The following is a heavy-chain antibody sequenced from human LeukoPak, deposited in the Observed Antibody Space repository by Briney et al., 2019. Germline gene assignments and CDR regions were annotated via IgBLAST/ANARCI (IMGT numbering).Heavy chain of an antibody. CDR1: GGTFSSYA. Sequence: SVKVSCKASGGTFSSYAISWVRQAPGQGLEWMGGIIPIFGTANYAQKFQGRVTITADESASTAYMELSSLRSEDTAVYYCARGGYYGSGSYYALDYWGQGTLVTVSS. J-gene: IGHJ4*02. D-gene: IGHD3-10*01. CDR3: ARGGYYGSGSYYALDY. V-gene: IGHV1-69*13. CDR2: IIPIFGTA.